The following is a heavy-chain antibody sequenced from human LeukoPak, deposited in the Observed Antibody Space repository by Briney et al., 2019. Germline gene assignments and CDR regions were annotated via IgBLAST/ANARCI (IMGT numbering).Heavy chain of an antibody. J-gene: IGHJ6*03. V-gene: IGHV3-9*01. CDR1: GFIFDDYA. CDR3: AIHSRPLYYYMDV. Sequence: GGSLRLSCAVSGFIFDDYAMHWVRQAPGKGLEWVSGITWGRDNLAYAASVKGRFTISRDNAKNSLYLQMNSLRAEDTAVYYCAIHSRPLYYYMDVWGKGTTVTVSS. CDR2: ITWGRDNL.